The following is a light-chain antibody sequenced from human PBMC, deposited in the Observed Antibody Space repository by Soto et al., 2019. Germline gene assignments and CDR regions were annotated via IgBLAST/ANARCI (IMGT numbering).Light chain of an antibody. CDR2: EGS. CDR3: CSYAGSRTFV. J-gene: IGLJ2*01. Sequence: QSALTQPASVSGSPEQSITISCTGTSSDVGAYNLVSWYQQHPGKAPRLIIYEGSKRPSGISHRFSGSKSDNTASLTISGLRAEDEAHYHCCSYAGSRTFVFGGGTKLTDL. V-gene: IGLV2-23*01. CDR1: SSDVGAYNL.